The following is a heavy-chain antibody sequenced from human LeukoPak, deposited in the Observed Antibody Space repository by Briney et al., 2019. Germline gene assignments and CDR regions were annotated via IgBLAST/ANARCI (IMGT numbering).Heavy chain of an antibody. CDR2: ISSSSSYI. J-gene: IGHJ5*02. CDR3: ARALRGSGSYMFDP. D-gene: IGHD3-10*01. CDR1: GFTFSSYA. V-gene: IGHV3-21*01. Sequence: GGSLRLSCAASGFTFSSYAMSWVRQAPGKGLEWVSSISSSSSYIYYADSVKGRFTISRDNAKNSLYLQMNSLRAEDTAVYYCARALRGSGSYMFDPWGQGTLVTVSS.